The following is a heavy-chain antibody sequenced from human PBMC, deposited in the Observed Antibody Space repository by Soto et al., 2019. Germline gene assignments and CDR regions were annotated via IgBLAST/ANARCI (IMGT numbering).Heavy chain of an antibody. Sequence: QVQLVQPGAEVEKPGSSVKVSCKASGGTTSSYTISWVRQAPGQGLEWMGNIVPMIDKIDYAEKFQGRVTSTADKSTRSVYMELRSLRSEATDVYFCALRPGNWNPLADWGQGTLVTVSS. J-gene: IGHJ4*02. CDR3: ALRPGNWNPLAD. CDR2: IVPMIDKI. D-gene: IGHD1-1*01. V-gene: IGHV1-69*02. CDR1: GGTTSSYT.